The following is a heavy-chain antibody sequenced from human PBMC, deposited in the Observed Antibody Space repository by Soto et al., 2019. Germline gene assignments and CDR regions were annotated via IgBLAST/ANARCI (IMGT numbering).Heavy chain of an antibody. CDR1: GYTFTSYA. J-gene: IGHJ5*01. V-gene: IGHV1-3*01. D-gene: IGHD3-22*01. CDR3: ARERYYYDSSGYYNWFDT. Sequence: ASVKVSCKASGYTFTSYAMHWVRQAPGQRLEWMGWINAGNGNTKYSQKFQGRVTITRDTSASTAYMELSSLRSEDTAVYYCARERYYYDSSGYYNWFDTWGHGFLVTVSS. CDR2: INAGNGNT.